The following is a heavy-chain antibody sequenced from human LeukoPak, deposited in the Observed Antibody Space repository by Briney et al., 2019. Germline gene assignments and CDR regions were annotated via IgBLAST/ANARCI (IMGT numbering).Heavy chain of an antibody. J-gene: IGHJ5*02. D-gene: IGHD3-10*01. V-gene: IGHV4-34*01. CDR3: ARGGRYYYGSGPFAKNWFDP. Sequence: PSETLSLTCAVYSGSFSGYYWSWIRQPPGKGLEWIGGINHSGSTNYNPSLKSRVTISVDTSKNQFSLKLSSVTAADTAVYYCARGGRYYYGSGPFAKNWFDPWGQGTLVTVSS. CDR2: INHSGST. CDR1: SGSFSGYY.